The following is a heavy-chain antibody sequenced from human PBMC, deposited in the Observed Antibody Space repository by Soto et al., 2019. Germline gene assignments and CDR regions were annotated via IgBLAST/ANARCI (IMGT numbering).Heavy chain of an antibody. D-gene: IGHD3-22*01. V-gene: IGHV4-4*02. J-gene: IGHJ4*02. CDR3: ARDPGGGYYPSFDY. CDR2: IYHSGST. Sequence: SETLSLTCAVSGGSISSSNWWSWVRQPPGKGLEWIGEIYHSGSTNYNPSLKSRVTISVDKSKNQFSLKLSSVTAADTAVYYCARDPGGGYYPSFDYWGQGTLVTVSS. CDR1: GGSISSSNW.